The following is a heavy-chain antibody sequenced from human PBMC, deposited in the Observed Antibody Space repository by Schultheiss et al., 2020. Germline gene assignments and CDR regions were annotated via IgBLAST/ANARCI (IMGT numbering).Heavy chain of an antibody. D-gene: IGHD3-9*01. V-gene: IGHV4-59*12. CDR2: ISHSGST. Sequence: SETLSLTCTVSGASISSDYWSWIRQPPGKGLEWIGYISHSGSTNYNPSLKSRVTISVDRSKSQFSLRVTSVTAADTAVYYCARVGYDILTGYYSGWFDPWGQGTLVTVS. CDR1: GASISSDY. J-gene: IGHJ5*02. CDR3: ARVGYDILTGYYSGWFDP.